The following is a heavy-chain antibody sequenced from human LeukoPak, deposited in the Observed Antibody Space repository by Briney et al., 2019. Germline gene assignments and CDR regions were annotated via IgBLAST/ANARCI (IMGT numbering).Heavy chain of an antibody. CDR1: GYTFTGYY. CDR3: ARLWRSFGELAGVFGY. Sequence: ASVKVSCKASGYTFTGYYMHWVRQAPGQGLEWMGWINTNTGNPTYAQGFTGRFVFSLDTSVSTAYLQISSLKAEDTAVYYCARLWRSFGELAGVFGYWGQGTLVTVSS. D-gene: IGHD3-10*01. J-gene: IGHJ4*02. V-gene: IGHV7-4-1*02. CDR2: INTNTGNP.